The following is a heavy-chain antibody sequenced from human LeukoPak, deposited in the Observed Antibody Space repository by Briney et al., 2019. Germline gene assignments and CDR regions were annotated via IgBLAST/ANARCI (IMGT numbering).Heavy chain of an antibody. J-gene: IGHJ5*02. CDR1: GYSISSGYY. V-gene: IGHV4-38-2*02. CDR2: IYHSGST. D-gene: IGHD6-19*01. CDR3: ARHLAVAGNWFDP. Sequence: SETLSLTCTVSGYSISSGYYWGWIRQPPGKGLEWIGSIYHSGSTYYNPSLKSRVTISVDTSKNQFSLKLSSVTAADTAVYYCARHLAVAGNWFDPWGQGTLVTVSS.